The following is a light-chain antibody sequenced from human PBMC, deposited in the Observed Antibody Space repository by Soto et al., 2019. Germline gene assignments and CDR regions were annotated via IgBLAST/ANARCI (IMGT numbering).Light chain of an antibody. Sequence: SYELTQPPSVSVAPGETARITCGGNDLGTKSVHWYQQKPGQAPVLVIYYDSDRPSGIPERLSGSKSGNTATLTISRVDVGDEADYHCQVWDSSSVHCVFGGGTKLTVL. CDR1: DLGTKS. CDR3: QVWDSSSVHCV. CDR2: YDS. V-gene: IGLV3-21*04. J-gene: IGLJ3*02.